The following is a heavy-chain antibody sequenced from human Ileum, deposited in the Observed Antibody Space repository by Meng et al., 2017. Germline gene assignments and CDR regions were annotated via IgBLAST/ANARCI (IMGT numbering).Heavy chain of an antibody. D-gene: IGHD2-2*01. J-gene: IGHJ4*02. CDR3: ARGRHCSSTTCYLSDS. V-gene: IGHV1-18*01. CDR1: GYSFTNYG. Sequence: QVHLLQPGPEVRKPGAPLKVSCQASGYSFTNYGINWVRQAPGKGLEWMGWTSTYNSNRNYAQSLQGRVTMTTDTSTTTAYMELRSLTFDDTAVYYCARGRHCSSTTCYLSDSWGQGTLVTVSS. CDR2: TSTYNSNR.